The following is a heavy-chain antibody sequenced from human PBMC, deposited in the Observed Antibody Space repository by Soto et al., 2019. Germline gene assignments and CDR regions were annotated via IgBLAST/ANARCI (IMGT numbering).Heavy chain of an antibody. CDR3: ARGSSGYYCGTHAMGDY. J-gene: IGHJ4*02. D-gene: IGHD3-22*01. CDR2: LKQDGSEK. Sequence: EVQLVESGGGLVQPGGSLRLSCAASGFIFSSYWMSWVRQAPGKGLEWVANLKQDGSEKYYVDSVKGRFTISRDNARKLLYLQMNSLSAEDTAVYYCARGSSGYYCGTHAMGDYWGQGTLVTVSS. CDR1: GFIFSSYW. V-gene: IGHV3-7*03.